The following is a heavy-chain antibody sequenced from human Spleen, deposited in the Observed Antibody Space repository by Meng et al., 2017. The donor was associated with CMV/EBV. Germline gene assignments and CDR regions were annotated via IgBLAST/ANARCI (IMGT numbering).Heavy chain of an antibody. V-gene: IGHV4-39*07. Sequence: SETLSLTCTVSGGSISSSSYYWGWIRQPPGKGLEWIGSIYYSGSTYYNPSLKSRVTISVDTSKNQFSLKLSSVTAADTAVYYCARDTIRMTTVTMGYYYYGMDVWGQGTTVTVSS. CDR2: IYYSGST. CDR3: ARDTIRMTTVTMGYYYYGMDV. D-gene: IGHD4-17*01. J-gene: IGHJ6*02. CDR1: GGSISSSSYY.